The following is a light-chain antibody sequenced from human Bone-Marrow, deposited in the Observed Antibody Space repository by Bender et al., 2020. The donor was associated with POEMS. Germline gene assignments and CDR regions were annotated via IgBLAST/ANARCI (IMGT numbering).Light chain of an antibody. CDR3: QTWDSNTAI. V-gene: IGLV3-1*01. CDR1: NLGNKY. Sequence: SYDLTQPPSVSVSPGQTATITCSGDNLGNKYSSWYQQKPGQSPVLIIYQDVKRPSGIPERFSGSTSGNTATLTISETQPMDDGDYYCQTWDSNTAIFGGGTTLTVL. CDR2: QDV. J-gene: IGLJ2*01.